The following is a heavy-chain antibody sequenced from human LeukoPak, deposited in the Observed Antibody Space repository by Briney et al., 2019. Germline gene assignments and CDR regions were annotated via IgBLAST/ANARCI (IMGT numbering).Heavy chain of an antibody. CDR3: ARDGRIAARYFDY. CDR1: GGSFSGYY. CDR2: INHSGST. J-gene: IGHJ4*02. V-gene: IGHV4-34*01. Sequence: SSETLSLTCVVYGGSFSGYYWSWIRQPPGKGLEWIGEINHSGSTNYNPSLKSRVTISVDTSKNQFSLKLSSVTAADTAVYYCARDGRIAARYFDYWGQGTLVTVSS. D-gene: IGHD6-6*01.